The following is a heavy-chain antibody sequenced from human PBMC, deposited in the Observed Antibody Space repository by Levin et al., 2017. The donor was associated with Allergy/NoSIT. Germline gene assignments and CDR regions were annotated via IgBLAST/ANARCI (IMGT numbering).Heavy chain of an antibody. Sequence: ESLKISCTVSGCSISNYYWSWIRQPPGKGLEWIGYIDYSGSTNYNPSLKSRVTISVDTSKNQFSLKLSSVTAADTAVYYCARYDSSGLIFDFWGQGTLVTVSS. V-gene: IGHV4-59*01. CDR2: IDYSGST. J-gene: IGHJ4*02. CDR1: GCSISNYY. CDR3: ARYDSSGLIFDF. D-gene: IGHD3-22*01.